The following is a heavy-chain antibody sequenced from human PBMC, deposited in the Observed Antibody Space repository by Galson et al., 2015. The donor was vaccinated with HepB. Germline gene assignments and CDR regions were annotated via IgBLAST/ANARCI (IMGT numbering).Heavy chain of an antibody. CDR2: ISSSGSTI. Sequence: SLRLSCAASGFTFSSYEMNWVRQAPGKGLEWVSYISSSGSTIYYADSVKGRFTISRDNAKNSLYLQMNSLRAEDTAVYYCARGVHDYGDYNRDYWGQGTLVTVSS. D-gene: IGHD4-17*01. J-gene: IGHJ4*02. CDR3: ARGVHDYGDYNRDY. CDR1: GFTFSSYE. V-gene: IGHV3-48*03.